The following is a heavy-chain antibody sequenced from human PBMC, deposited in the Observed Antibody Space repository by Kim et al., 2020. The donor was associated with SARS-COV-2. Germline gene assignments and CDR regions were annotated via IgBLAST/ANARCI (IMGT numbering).Heavy chain of an antibody. CDR2: INTNTGNP. CDR1: GYTFTSYA. V-gene: IGHV7-4-1*02. D-gene: IGHD3-22*01. J-gene: IGHJ6*02. CDR3: ARAHQDYYDSGGYYPYYYYGMDV. Sequence: ASVKVSCKASGYTFTSYAMNWVRQAPGQGLEWMGWINTNTGNPTYAQGFTGRFVFSLDTSVSTAYLQISSLKAEDTAVYYCARAHQDYYDSGGYYPYYYYGMDVWGQGTTVTVSS.